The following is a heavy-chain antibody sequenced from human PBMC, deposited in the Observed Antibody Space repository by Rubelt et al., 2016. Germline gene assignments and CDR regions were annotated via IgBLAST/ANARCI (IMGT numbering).Heavy chain of an antibody. J-gene: IGHJ5*02. Sequence: EGTGRIDPSDSYTNYSPSFQGHVTISADKSISTAYLQWSSLKASDTAMYYCARHPVVTHNWFDPWGQGTLVTVSS. V-gene: IGHV5-10-1*01. CDR2: IDPSDSYT. D-gene: IGHD4-23*01. CDR3: ARHPVVTHNWFDP.